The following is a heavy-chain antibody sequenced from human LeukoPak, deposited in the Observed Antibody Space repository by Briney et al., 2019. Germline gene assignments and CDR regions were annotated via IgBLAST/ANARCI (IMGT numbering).Heavy chain of an antibody. CDR1: GGSFSGYY. Sequence: SEALSLTCAVYGGSFSGYYWSWIRQPPGKGLEWIGEINHSGSTNYNPSLKSRVTISVDTSKNQFSLKLSSVTAADTAVYYCARGGRSGYPHYYYYYMDVWGKGTTVTVSS. CDR2: INHSGST. D-gene: IGHD3-3*01. CDR3: ARGGRSGYPHYYYYYMDV. J-gene: IGHJ6*03. V-gene: IGHV4-34*01.